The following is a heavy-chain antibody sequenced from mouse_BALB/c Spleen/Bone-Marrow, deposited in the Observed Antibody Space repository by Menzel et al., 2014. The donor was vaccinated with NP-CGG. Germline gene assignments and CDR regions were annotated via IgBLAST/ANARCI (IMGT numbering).Heavy chain of an antibody. CDR3: ARDNFYSGNYEFVY. V-gene: IGHV1-69*02. D-gene: IGHD2-1*01. Sequence: QVQLQQSGAELVKPGAPVKLSCKASGYTFTSYWMNWIKQRPGRGLEWIGRIDPSDSETHYNQKSKDKATLTVDKSSSTAYIQLSSLTSEDSAVYYCARDNFYSGNYEFVYWGQGTLVTVSA. CDR2: IDPSDSET. J-gene: IGHJ3*01. CDR1: GYTFTSYW.